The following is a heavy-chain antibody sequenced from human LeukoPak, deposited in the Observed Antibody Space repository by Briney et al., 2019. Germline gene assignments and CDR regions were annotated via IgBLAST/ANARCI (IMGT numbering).Heavy chain of an antibody. CDR1: GGSISSSSYY. CDR3: ARGRRLGGVFDY. V-gene: IGHV4-39*07. Sequence: SETLSLTCTVSGGSISSSSYYWGWIRQPPGKGLEWIGSIYYSGSTYYNPSLKSRVTISVDTSKNQFSLKLSSVTAADTAVYYCARGRRLGGVFDYWGQGTLVTVSS. J-gene: IGHJ4*02. D-gene: IGHD6-19*01. CDR2: IYYSGST.